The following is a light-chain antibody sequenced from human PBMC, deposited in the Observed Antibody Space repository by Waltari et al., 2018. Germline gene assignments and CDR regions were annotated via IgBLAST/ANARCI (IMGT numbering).Light chain of an antibody. Sequence: SSRASQSVSRDFACIQQKPGQAPRLLMFGASSRATGIPDRFSGSGSGTDFSLTISRLKPEDFAVYYCQHYVNLPATFGQGTKVEI. J-gene: IGKJ1*01. CDR3: QHYVNLPAT. V-gene: IGKV3-20*01. CDR2: GAS. CDR1: QSVSRD.